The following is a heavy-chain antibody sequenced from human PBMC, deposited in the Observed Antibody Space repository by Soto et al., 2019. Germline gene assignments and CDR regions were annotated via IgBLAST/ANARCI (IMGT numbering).Heavy chain of an antibody. D-gene: IGHD6-13*01. Sequence: EVQLVESGGGLVQPGGSLRLSCAASGFTFSSYWMSWVRQAPGKGLEWVANIKQDGSEKYYVDSVKGRFTISRDNAKNXLYLQMNSLRAEDTAVYYCARIRPRYSSIGGQTDYWGQGTLVTVSS. CDR1: GFTFSSYW. CDR3: ARIRPRYSSIGGQTDY. V-gene: IGHV3-7*01. J-gene: IGHJ4*02. CDR2: IKQDGSEK.